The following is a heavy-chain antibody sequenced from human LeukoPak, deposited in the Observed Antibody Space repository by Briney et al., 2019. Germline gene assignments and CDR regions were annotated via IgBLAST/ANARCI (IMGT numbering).Heavy chain of an antibody. CDR3: AKGYRGNCDY. CDR2: ISDRRGDT. CDR1: GFTFSSYA. V-gene: IGHV3-23*01. Sequence: GGSLRLSCAASGFTFSSYAMTWVRQAPGKGLEWVSAISDRRGDTYYADSVKGRFTISRDNSKNTLYLQMNSLRAEDTAVYYCAKGYRGNCDYWGQGTLVTVSS. D-gene: IGHD1-26*01. J-gene: IGHJ4*02.